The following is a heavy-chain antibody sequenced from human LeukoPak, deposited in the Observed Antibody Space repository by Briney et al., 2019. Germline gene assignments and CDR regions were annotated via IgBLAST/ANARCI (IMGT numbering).Heavy chain of an antibody. CDR3: ARDVDDSSGYFPYFDY. D-gene: IGHD3-22*01. CDR1: GFTFSSYA. V-gene: IGHV3-30-3*01. CDR2: ISYDGSNK. J-gene: IGHJ4*02. Sequence: GGSLRLSCAASGFTFSSYAMHWVRQAPGKGLEWVAVISYDGSNKYYADSVKGRFTISRDNSKNTLYLQMNSLRAEDTAVYYCARDVDDSSGYFPYFDYWGQGTLVTVSS.